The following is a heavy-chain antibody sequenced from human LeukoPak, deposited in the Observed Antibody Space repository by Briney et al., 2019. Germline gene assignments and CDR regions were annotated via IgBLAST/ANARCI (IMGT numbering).Heavy chain of an antibody. D-gene: IGHD4-11*01. CDR3: ARLRSKYWFDP. CDR2: ITSSGNTM. V-gene: IGHV3-48*03. CDR1: GFTFSSYE. Sequence: QPGGSLRLSCAASGFTFSSYEMNWDRQAPGKGLEWVSFITSSGNTMYYADSVKGRFTISRDNAKNSLYLQMNSLRADDTAVYYCARLRSKYWFDPWGQGTLVTVSS. J-gene: IGHJ5*02.